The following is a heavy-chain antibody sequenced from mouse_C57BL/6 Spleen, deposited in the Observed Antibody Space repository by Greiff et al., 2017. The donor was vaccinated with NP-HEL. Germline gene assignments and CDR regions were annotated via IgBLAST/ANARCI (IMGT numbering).Heavy chain of an antibody. J-gene: IGHJ1*03. V-gene: IGHV1-61*01. CDR2: IYPSDSAT. D-gene: IGHD2-4*01. CDR3: AREGLRLYFDV. CDR1: GYTFTSYW. Sequence: QVQLQQPGAELVRPGSSVKLSCKASGYTFTSYWMDWVKQRPGQGLEWIGNIYPSDSATHYNQKFKDKATLTVDKSSSTAYMQLSSLTTEDSAVYCCAREGLRLYFDVWGTGTTVTVSS.